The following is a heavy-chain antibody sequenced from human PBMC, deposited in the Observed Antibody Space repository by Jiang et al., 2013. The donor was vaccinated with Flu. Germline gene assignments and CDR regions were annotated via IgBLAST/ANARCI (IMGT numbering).Heavy chain of an antibody. CDR3: AKQRLADILTGYYYPLDY. J-gene: IGHJ4*02. CDR1: GFTFDDYA. V-gene: IGHV3-9*01. CDR2: ISWNSGSI. D-gene: IGHD3-9*01. Sequence: VQLVESGGGLVQPGRSLRLSCAASGFTFDDYAMHWVRQAPGKGLEWVSGISWNSGSIGYADSVKGRFTISRDNAKNSLYLQMNSLRAEDTALYYCAKQRLADILTGYYYPLDYWGQGTLVTVSS.